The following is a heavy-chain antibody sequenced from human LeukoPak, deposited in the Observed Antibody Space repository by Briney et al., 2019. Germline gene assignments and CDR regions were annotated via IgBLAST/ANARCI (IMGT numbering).Heavy chain of an antibody. CDR3: ARDVGTSGWYTIDY. V-gene: IGHV6-1*01. CDR1: GDSVSSKNGA. J-gene: IGHJ4*02. D-gene: IGHD6-19*01. Sequence: SQTLSITCAISGDSVSSKNGAWNWIRQSPSRGLEWLGRTYYRSKWYDDYAESLKGRITISPDTSKNQFSLQLNSVTPEDTAVYYCARDVGTSGWYTIDYWGQGTLVTVSS. CDR2: TYYRSKWYD.